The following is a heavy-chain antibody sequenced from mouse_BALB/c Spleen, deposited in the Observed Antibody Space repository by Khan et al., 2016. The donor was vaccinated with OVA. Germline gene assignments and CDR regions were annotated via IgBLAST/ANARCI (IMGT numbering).Heavy chain of an antibody. Sequence: EVQGVESGGGLVKPGGSLKVSCAASGFTFSNYAMSWVRQTPEKRLEWVASISSGGSTYCPDSVKGRFTISRDNARNILYLQMSSLKSEDTAIYXCARDYWFVYWGQGTLVTVSA. V-gene: IGHV5-6-5*01. CDR2: ISSGGST. CDR3: ARDYWFVY. CDR1: GFTFSNYA. J-gene: IGHJ3*01.